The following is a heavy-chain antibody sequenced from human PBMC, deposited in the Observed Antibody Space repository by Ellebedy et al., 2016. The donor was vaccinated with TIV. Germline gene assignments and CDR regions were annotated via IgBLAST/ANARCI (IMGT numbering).Heavy chain of an antibody. Sequence: GESLKISXAASGFTFSNYWMIWVRQAPEKGLEWVANIKQDGSENFYVDSVKGRFTISRDNSKNTLFLQMILLRAEDTAVYDCAKAYGVQFDFWGQGTLITVSS. D-gene: IGHD4-17*01. V-gene: IGHV3-7*03. J-gene: IGHJ4*02. CDR1: GFTFSNYW. CDR2: IKQDGSEN. CDR3: AKAYGVQFDF.